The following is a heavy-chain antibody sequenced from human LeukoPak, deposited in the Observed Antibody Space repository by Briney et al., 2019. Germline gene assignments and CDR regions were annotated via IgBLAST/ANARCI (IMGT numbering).Heavy chain of an antibody. Sequence: SETLSLTCTVSGGSISSGDYYWSWIRQPPGKGLEWIGEINHSGSTNYNPSLKSRVTISVDTSKNQFSLKLSSVTAADTAVYYCARGRITGTTDYWGQGTLVTVSS. J-gene: IGHJ4*02. D-gene: IGHD1-20*01. CDR3: ARGRITGTTDY. V-gene: IGHV4-39*07. CDR1: GGSISSGDYY. CDR2: INHSGST.